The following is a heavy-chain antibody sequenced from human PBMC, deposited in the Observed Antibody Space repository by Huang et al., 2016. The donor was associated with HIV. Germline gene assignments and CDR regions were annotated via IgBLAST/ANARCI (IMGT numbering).Heavy chain of an antibody. CDR2: IIPIVGTA. Sequence: QVLLVQSGAEVRKPGSSVKVSCTAFGGTFSSYAISWVRQAPGQGLELVGGIIPIVGTANYTQKCQGRVTITVDESTNTGYRELTRLTSEDTAVYYCARTAYSYGFRQGYNWFDPWGQGTPVTVSS. CDR1: GGTFSSYA. J-gene: IGHJ5*02. CDR3: ARTAYSYGFRQGYNWFDP. D-gene: IGHD5-18*01. V-gene: IGHV1-69*13.